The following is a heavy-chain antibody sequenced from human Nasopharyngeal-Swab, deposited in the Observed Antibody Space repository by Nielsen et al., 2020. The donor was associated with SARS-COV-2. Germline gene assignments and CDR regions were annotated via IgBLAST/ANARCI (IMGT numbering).Heavy chain of an antibody. CDR1: GFTFSNYA. D-gene: IGHD3-22*01. CDR3: AKGAEYDSRYGAFNL. CDR2: INGHAFSA. V-gene: IGHV3-23*01. Sequence: GGSLKISCVASGFTFSNYAMSWVRQAPGKGLEWVSTINGHAFSAYYADSVRGRFTISRDNSKNTLFLQLNSLRAEDTAVYYCAKGAEYDSRYGAFNLWGQGTLVTVSS. J-gene: IGHJ3*01.